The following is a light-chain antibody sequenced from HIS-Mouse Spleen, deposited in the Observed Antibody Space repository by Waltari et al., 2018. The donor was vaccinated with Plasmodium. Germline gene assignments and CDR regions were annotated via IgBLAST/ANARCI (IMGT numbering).Light chain of an antibody. Sequence: SYDLTQPPSASVSPGQTARIPCSGDALPKKYAYWYQQKSGQAPVLVIYEDSKRPSGIPERFSGSSSGTMATLTISGAQVEDEADYYCYSTDSSGNHRVFGGGTKLTVL. CDR3: YSTDSSGNHRV. CDR1: ALPKKY. J-gene: IGLJ3*02. V-gene: IGLV3-10*01. CDR2: EDS.